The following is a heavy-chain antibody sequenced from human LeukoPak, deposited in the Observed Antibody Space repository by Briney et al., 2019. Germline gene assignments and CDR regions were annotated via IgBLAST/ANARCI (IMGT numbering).Heavy chain of an antibody. CDR2: IYYSGST. D-gene: IGHD2-2*01. J-gene: IGHJ4*02. CDR1: GGSISSGGYY. Sequence: SETLSLTCTVSGGSISSGGYYWSWIRQHPGKGLEWIGYIYYSGSTYYNPSLKSRVTISVDTSKNQFSLKLSSVTAADTAVYYWGRDRCSSTSWGGGIDYWGQGTLVTVSS. V-gene: IGHV4-31*03. CDR3: GRDRCSSTSWGGGIDY.